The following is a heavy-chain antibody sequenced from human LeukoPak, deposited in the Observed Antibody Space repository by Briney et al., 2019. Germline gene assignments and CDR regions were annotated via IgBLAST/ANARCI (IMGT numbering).Heavy chain of an antibody. Sequence: ASVKVSCKASGYTFTGYYMHWVRQAPGQGLEWMGWINPNSGGTNYAQKFQGRVTMTRDTSISTAYMELSRLRSDDTAVYYCARDPREWELGLPLDYWGQGTLVTVSS. V-gene: IGHV1-2*02. CDR2: INPNSGGT. CDR1: GYTFTGYY. CDR3: ARDPREWELGLPLDY. J-gene: IGHJ4*02. D-gene: IGHD1-26*01.